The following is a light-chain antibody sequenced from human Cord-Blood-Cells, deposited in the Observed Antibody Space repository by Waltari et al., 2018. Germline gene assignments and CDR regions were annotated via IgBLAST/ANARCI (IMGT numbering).Light chain of an antibody. CDR1: QSTSSY. CDR3: QQSYSTLMYT. J-gene: IGKJ2*01. Sequence: DIQMTQSPSSLSASVGDRVTITCRASQSTSSYLNLYQQKPGNAPKLLIYAASSLQSGVPSRFSGSGSGTDFTLTISSLQPEDFATYYCQQSYSTLMYTFGQGTKLEIK. V-gene: IGKV1-39*01. CDR2: AAS.